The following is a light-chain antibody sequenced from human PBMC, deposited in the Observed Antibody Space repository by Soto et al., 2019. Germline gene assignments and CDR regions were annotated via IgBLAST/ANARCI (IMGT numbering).Light chain of an antibody. Sequence: QSVLTQPPSASGTPGQKVTISCSGSSSNIGSNYVYWYQQFPKMAPKLLIYTNSRRPSGVPDRFSGSKSGTSASLAISGLRSDDEADYYCAAWDDSLSAWVFAGGTKLTVL. J-gene: IGLJ3*02. V-gene: IGLV1-47*01. CDR2: TNS. CDR1: SSNIGSNY. CDR3: AAWDDSLSAWV.